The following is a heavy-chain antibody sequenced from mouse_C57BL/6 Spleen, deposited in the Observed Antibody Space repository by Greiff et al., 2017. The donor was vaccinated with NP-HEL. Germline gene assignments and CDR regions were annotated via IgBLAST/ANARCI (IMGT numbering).Heavy chain of an antibody. CDR3: ARRSYEYFDV. J-gene: IGHJ1*03. V-gene: IGHV5-17*01. D-gene: IGHD1-1*01. CDR2: ISSGSSTI. Sequence: EVKVEESGGGLVKPGGSLKLSCAASGFTFSDYGMHWVRQAPEKGLEWVAYISSGSSTIYYADTVKGRFTISRDNAKNTLFLQMTSLRSEDTAMYYCARRSYEYFDVWGTGTTVTVSS. CDR1: GFTFSDYG.